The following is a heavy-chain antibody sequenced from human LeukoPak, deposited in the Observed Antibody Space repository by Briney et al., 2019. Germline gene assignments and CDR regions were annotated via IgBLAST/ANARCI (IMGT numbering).Heavy chain of an antibody. V-gene: IGHV4-38-2*02. D-gene: IGHD6-13*01. CDR3: ATRGGGRGIAAAGDFDY. CDR1: DSSITSDFY. J-gene: IGHJ4*02. CDR2: FYNSGKT. Sequence: SETLSLTCTVSDSSITSDFYWGWLRPPPGKGLEWIGSFYNSGKTYYKPSLESRVTISMDTSKKQFSLKVSSVTAADTAVYYCATRGGGRGIAAAGDFDYWGQGILVTVSS.